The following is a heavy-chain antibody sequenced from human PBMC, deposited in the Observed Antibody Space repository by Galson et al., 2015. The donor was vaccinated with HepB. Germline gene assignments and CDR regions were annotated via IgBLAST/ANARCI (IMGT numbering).Heavy chain of an antibody. D-gene: IGHD3-10*01. V-gene: IGHV4-39*01. CDR1: GGSISSSSYY. Sequence: SETLSLTCTVSGGSISSSSYYWGWIRQPPGKGLEWIGSIYYSGSTYYNPSLKSRVTISVDTSKNQFSLKLSSVTAADTAVYYCAANHYYRGWFDPWGQGTLVTVSS. CDR2: IYYSGST. J-gene: IGHJ5*02. CDR3: AANHYYRGWFDP.